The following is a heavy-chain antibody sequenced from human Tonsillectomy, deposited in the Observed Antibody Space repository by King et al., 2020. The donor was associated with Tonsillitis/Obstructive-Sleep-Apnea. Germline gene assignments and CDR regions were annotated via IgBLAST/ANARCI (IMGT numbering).Heavy chain of an antibody. CDR2: ISAYNGDT. D-gene: IGHD3-22*01. CDR1: GYSFTSYG. CDR3: ARDSMSYYFDSCAYYTFAY. V-gene: IGHV1-18*01. Sequence: QLVQSGAEVKKPGASVKVSCKASGYSFTSYGISWVRQAPGQGLEWMGWISAYNGDTNYAQKLQGRVTMTTDTSTSPDYMELRSLRSSDTAVYYCARDSMSYYFDSCAYYTFAYWGQGTLVTVSS. J-gene: IGHJ4*02.